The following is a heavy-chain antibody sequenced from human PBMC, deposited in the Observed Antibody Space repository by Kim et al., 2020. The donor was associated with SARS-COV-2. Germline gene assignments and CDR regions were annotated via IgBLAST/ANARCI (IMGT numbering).Heavy chain of an antibody. Sequence: YIYYADSVRGRFTISRDNAKNSLYLQMNSLRAEDTAVYYCASLENYAFDIWGQGTMVTVSS. J-gene: IGHJ3*02. D-gene: IGHD1-1*01. CDR2: YI. V-gene: IGHV3-21*01. CDR3: ASLENYAFDI.